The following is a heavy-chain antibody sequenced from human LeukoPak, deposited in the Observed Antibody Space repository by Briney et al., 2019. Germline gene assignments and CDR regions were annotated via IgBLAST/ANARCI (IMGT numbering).Heavy chain of an antibody. D-gene: IGHD2-15*01. CDR3: ARDPPYCSGGSCPS. J-gene: IGHJ5*02. Sequence: GGSLRLSCAASGFTFSSYAMSWVRQAPGKGLEWVANIKQDGSEKYYVDSVKGRFTISRDNAKNSLYLQMNSLRAEDTAVYYCARDPPYCSGGSCPSWGQGTLVTVSS. CDR1: GFTFSSYA. V-gene: IGHV3-7*01. CDR2: IKQDGSEK.